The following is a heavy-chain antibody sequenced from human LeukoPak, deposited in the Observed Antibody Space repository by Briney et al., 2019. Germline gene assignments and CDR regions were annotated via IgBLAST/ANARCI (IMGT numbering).Heavy chain of an antibody. Sequence: GGPLRLSCAAPGFTFSSYAMSWVRQAPGKGLASVSAIIRSGGSPYYADPVKGRFTISRDSSKNTLYLQMNSLRAEETAVYYCAKLLGGPSGSSHYYGMDVWGRGTTVTVSS. D-gene: IGHD6-6*01. V-gene: IGHV3-23*01. CDR3: AKLLGGPSGSSHYYGMDV. J-gene: IGHJ6*02. CDR2: IIRSGGSP. CDR1: GFTFSSYA.